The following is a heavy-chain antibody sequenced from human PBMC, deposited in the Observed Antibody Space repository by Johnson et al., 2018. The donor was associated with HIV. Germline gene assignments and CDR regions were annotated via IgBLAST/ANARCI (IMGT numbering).Heavy chain of an antibody. J-gene: IGHJ3*02. CDR2: ISFDGSNY. Sequence: QVQLVESGGGVVQPGRSLRLSCEASGFTFSTYAMHWVRQAPGKGLEWVTVISFDGSNYYYTESVKGRFTFSRDKSKNTLYLQMNSLRPEDTAMYYCARVLGARGPGAFDIWGQGTVVTVSS. V-gene: IGHV3-30-3*01. CDR1: GFTFSTYA. CDR3: ARVLGARGPGAFDI.